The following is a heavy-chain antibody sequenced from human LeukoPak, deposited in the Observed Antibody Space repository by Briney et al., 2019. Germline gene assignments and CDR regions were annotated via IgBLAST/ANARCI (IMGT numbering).Heavy chain of an antibody. J-gene: IGHJ4*02. CDR1: GGSFSGYY. Sequence: SETLSLTCAVYGGSFSGYYWSWIRQTPGKGLEWIGEINHSGSTNYNPSLKSRVTISVDTSKNQFSLKLSSVTAADTAVYYCARGRYYYDSSGYYYDYWGQGTLVTVSS. V-gene: IGHV4-34*01. CDR3: ARGRYYYDSSGYYYDY. CDR2: INHSGST. D-gene: IGHD3-22*01.